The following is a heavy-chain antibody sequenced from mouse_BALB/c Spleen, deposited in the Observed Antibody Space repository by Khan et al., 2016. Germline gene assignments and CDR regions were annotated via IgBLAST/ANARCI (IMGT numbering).Heavy chain of an antibody. V-gene: IGHV1-80*01. Sequence: QVQLQQSGAELVRPGSSVKISCKASGYVFSNYWTNWVKQRSGQGLEWIGQISPGDGDTNYNGKFKGKARLTADKSSSTAYMQLSSLTSEDSAVYFCAGVEYGNLDYWGQGTTLTVSS. CDR1: GYVFSNYW. J-gene: IGHJ2*01. CDR2: ISPGDGDT. CDR3: AGVEYGNLDY. D-gene: IGHD2-10*02.